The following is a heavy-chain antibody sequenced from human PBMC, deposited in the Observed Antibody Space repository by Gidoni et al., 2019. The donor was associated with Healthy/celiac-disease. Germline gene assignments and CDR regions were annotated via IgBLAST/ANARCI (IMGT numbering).Heavy chain of an antibody. CDR1: GVTFSSYG. CDR3: ARGLAGGDAFDI. CDR2: IWYDGSNK. Sequence: QVQLVESGGGVVQPGRSLRLSCAASGVTFSSYGMHWVRQAPGKGLEWVAVIWYDGSNKYYADSVKGRFTISRDNSKNTLYLQMNSLRAEDTAVYYCARGLAGGDAFDIWGQGTMVTVSS. V-gene: IGHV3-33*01. J-gene: IGHJ3*02. D-gene: IGHD3-10*01.